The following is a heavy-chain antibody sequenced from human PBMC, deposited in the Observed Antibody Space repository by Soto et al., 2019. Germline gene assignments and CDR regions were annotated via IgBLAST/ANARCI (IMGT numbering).Heavy chain of an antibody. CDR1: GFTFSSYW. J-gene: IGHJ4*02. D-gene: IGHD3-10*01. CDR3: ARVKAEALYYYTSGNSYYFDY. V-gene: IGHV3-7*01. CDR2: IKQDGSEK. Sequence: GAALLLFCVSSGFTFSSYWMSWLGQAPGKAVACVANIKQDGSEKYYVDSVKGRFTISRDNAKNSLYLQMNSLRVEDTAVYHCARVKAEALYYYTSGNSYYFDYWGKGSLATVSS.